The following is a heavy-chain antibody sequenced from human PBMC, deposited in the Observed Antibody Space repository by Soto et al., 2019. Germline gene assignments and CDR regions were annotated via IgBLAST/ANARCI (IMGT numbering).Heavy chain of an antibody. CDR3: VRGRTGMDV. V-gene: IGHV3-7*05. CDR1: GFTFSYYG. CDR2: IKKDGSEK. J-gene: IGHJ6*02. Sequence: EVQLVESGGGLVQPGGSLRLSCAASGFTFSYYGMSWVRQAPGKGLEWVANIKKDGSEKYYVDSVKARFTISRDNAKNSMYLQMSSLRDGDTAVYFCVRGRTGMDVWGQGTTVTVSS.